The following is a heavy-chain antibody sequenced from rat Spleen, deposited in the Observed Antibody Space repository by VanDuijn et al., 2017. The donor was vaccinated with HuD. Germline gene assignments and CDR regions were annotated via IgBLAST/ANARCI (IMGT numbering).Heavy chain of an antibody. Sequence: EVQLVESGGGLVQPGSPLKLSCAASGFTFSNYGMAWVRQAPTKGLEWVASITNSGGSTYYRDSVKGRFTISRDNAKSNLYLQMDSLRSEDTATYYCTTYNSGYYWSQGVMVTVSS. V-gene: IGHV5-27*01. CDR3: TTYNSGYY. CDR2: ITNSGGST. D-gene: IGHD4-3*01. CDR1: GFTFSNYG. J-gene: IGHJ2*01.